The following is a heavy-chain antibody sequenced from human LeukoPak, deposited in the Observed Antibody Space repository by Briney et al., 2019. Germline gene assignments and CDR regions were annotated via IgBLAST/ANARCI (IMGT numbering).Heavy chain of an antibody. CDR3: AREGDIVVLAAVISY. Sequence: ASVKVSSKASGYTFTVYYTHWVRQAPGQGLEWMGWINPSSGDTNYAQKFQGRVTMTRDTSISTVYMELSRLRSDDTAMYYCAREGDIVVLAAVISYWGQGTLVTVSS. J-gene: IGHJ4*02. V-gene: IGHV1-2*02. CDR1: GYTFTVYY. CDR2: INPSSGDT. D-gene: IGHD2-2*02.